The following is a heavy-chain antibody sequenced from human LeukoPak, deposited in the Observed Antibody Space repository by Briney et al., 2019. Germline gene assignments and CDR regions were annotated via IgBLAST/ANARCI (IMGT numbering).Heavy chain of an antibody. CDR1: GFTFSNYA. V-gene: IGHV3-30*14. CDR2: ILHDGSNK. D-gene: IGHD2-8*01. Sequence: GRCLRLSCAASGFTFSNYAMHWVRQAPGKGLEWVAVILHDGSNKYADSVKGRFTISRDNSKNTLYLQMGSLRAEDMAVYYCARGGYCTNGVCLIDYWGQGTLVTVSS. CDR3: ARGGYCTNGVCLIDY. J-gene: IGHJ4*02.